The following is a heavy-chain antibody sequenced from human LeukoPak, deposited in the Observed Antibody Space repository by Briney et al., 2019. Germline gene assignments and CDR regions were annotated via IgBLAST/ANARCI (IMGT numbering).Heavy chain of an antibody. J-gene: IGHJ3*01. Sequence: GGSLRLSCAASGFTFSDYYMSWIRQAPGKGLEWVSSISSNGSTIYYADSVKARSTISRDNAKNSLYRKMNSLRAEDTDVYYCARTVEMATIDVWGQGTMVTVSS. CDR2: ISSNGSTI. D-gene: IGHD5-24*01. CDR1: GFTFSDYY. V-gene: IGHV3-11*01. CDR3: ARTVEMATIDV.